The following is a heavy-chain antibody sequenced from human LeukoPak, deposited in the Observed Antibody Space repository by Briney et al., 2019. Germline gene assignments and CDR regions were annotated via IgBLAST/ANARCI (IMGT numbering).Heavy chain of an antibody. CDR3: AWNGRGRDGYKPEKGGFYY. Sequence: SVKVSCKASGGTFRSYAITWVRQAPGQGLEWMGGIIPILGSAKSAQKFQGRVTITADESTSTAYMELSSLRSEDAAVYYCAWNGRGRDGYKPEKGGFYYWGQGTLVTVSS. CDR1: GGTFRSYA. D-gene: IGHD5-24*01. CDR2: IIPILGSA. V-gene: IGHV1-69*13. J-gene: IGHJ4*02.